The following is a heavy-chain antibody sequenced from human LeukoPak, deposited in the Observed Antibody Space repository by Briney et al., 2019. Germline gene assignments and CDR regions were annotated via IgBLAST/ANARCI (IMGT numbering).Heavy chain of an antibody. CDR2: IYSGGST. Sequence: AGGSLRLSCAASGFTVSSNYMSWVRQAPGKGLEWVSVIYSGGSTYYADSVMGRFTISRDNAKNSLYLQMNSLRAEDTAVYYCARDPTGEGDYWGQGTLVTVSS. V-gene: IGHV3-66*01. J-gene: IGHJ4*02. CDR1: GFTVSSNY. CDR3: ARDPTGEGDY. D-gene: IGHD7-27*01.